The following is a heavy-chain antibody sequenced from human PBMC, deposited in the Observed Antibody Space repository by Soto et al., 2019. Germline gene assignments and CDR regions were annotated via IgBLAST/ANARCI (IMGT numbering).Heavy chain of an antibody. CDR2: SSSNGDST. CDR1: GFTIITYA. D-gene: IGHD2-2*01. CDR3: VKDRYVDY. V-gene: IGHV3-64D*06. J-gene: IGHJ4*02. Sequence: GGSLRLSCSVSGFTIITYAMHWVRQAPGKGLEYVASSSSNGDSTYYADSVKGRFTISRDNSKNTLYLQMSSLRAEDMALYYCVKDRYVDYWGQGILVTVSS.